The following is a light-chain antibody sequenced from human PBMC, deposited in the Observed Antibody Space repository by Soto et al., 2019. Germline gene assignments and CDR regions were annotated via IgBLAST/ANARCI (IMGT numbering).Light chain of an antibody. CDR1: QSVSSN. Sequence: EIVMTQSPATLSVSPGERATLSCRAGQSVSSNLAWYQQKPGQAPRLLIYGASTRATGVPDRFSGSGSGTDFTLTISRLEPEDFAVYYCQQYGGSRTFGQGTKVDIK. J-gene: IGKJ1*01. CDR3: QQYGGSRT. CDR2: GAS. V-gene: IGKV3-20*01.